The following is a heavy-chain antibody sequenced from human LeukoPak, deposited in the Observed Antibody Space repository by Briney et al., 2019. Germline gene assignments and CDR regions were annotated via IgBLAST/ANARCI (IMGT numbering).Heavy chain of an antibody. CDR1: GFTFNRCW. Sequence: GGSLRLSCVVSGFTFNRCWMNWVRQAPGKGLEWVAHINPDGRDTYYVDSVKGRFTISRDNPENSMYLQMNSLRVEDTAVYYCTSWGDTTAEYFQRWGQGTLVTVSS. V-gene: IGHV3-7*01. CDR3: TSWGDTTAEYFQR. CDR2: INPDGRDT. D-gene: IGHD2-21*02. J-gene: IGHJ1*01.